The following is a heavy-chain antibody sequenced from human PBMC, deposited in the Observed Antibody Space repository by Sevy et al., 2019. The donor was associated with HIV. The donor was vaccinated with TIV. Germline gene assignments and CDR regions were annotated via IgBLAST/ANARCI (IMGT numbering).Heavy chain of an antibody. V-gene: IGHV5-51*01. CDR1: GYSFTSYW. J-gene: IGHJ6*03. D-gene: IGHD2-15*01. CDR3: ARHIVGGYCSGGSCYGPRYYYYYYMDV. CDR2: IYPGDSDT. Sequence: GESLKISCKGSGYSFTSYWIGWVRQMPGKGLEWMGIIYPGDSDTRYSPSFQGQVTISADKSISTAYLQGSSLKASDTAMYYCARHIVGGYCSGGSCYGPRYYYYYYMDVWGKGTTVTVSS.